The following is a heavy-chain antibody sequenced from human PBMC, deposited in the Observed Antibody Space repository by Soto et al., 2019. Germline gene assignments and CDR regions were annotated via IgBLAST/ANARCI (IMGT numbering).Heavy chain of an antibody. J-gene: IGHJ3*02. CDR1: GFTFTSYS. CDR2: IRGTT. V-gene: IGHV3-48*01. CDR3: ARDDPFAFDI. Sequence: GGSLRLSCAASGFTFTSYSMNWVRQAPGKGLEWVSYIRGTTHYADSVKGRFTISRDNARSSLYLQMNSLRADDTAVYYCARDDPFAFDIWGQGTMVTVSS.